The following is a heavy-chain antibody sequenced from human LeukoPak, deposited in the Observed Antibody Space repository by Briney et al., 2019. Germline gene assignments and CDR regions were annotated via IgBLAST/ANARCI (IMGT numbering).Heavy chain of an antibody. CDR1: GFTFGSYW. J-gene: IGHJ3*02. CDR3: ARSLEGDYAAFDI. Sequence: GGSLRLSCAASGFTFGSYWMSWVRQAPGKGLEWVANIKQDGSEKDYVDSVKGRFTISRDNAKNSLYLQMNSLRAEDTAVYYCARSLEGDYAAFDIWGQGTMVTVSS. V-gene: IGHV3-7*01. D-gene: IGHD4-17*01. CDR2: IKQDGSEK.